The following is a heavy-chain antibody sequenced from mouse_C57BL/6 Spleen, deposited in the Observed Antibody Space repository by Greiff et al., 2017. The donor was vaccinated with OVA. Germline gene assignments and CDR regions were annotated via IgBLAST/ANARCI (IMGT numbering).Heavy chain of an antibody. CDR3: AYYSNYGDFDV. Sequence: VQLQQSGPELVKPGASVKISCKASGYAFSSSWMNWVKQRPGKGLEWIGRIYPGDGDTNYNGKFKGKATLTADKSSSTADMQLSSLTSEDSSVYCCAYYSNYGDFDVWGTGTTVTVSS. V-gene: IGHV1-82*01. J-gene: IGHJ1*03. CDR2: IYPGDGDT. CDR1: GYAFSSSW. D-gene: IGHD2-5*01.